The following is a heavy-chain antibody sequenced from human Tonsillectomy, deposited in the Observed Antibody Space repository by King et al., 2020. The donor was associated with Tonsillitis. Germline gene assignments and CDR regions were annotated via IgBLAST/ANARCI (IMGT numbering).Heavy chain of an antibody. D-gene: IGHD3-10*01. CDR1: GFSLSTSGVG. Sequence: TLKESGPTLVKPTQTLTLTCIFSGFSLSTSGVGVGWIRQPPGKALEWLALIYSNDDTRYSPSLKNRLTITKGTSKNQVVLTMTNMDPVDTATYFCAHPNYGSGHDAFDIWGQGTMVTVSS. V-gene: IGHV2-5*01. CDR3: AHPNYGSGHDAFDI. J-gene: IGHJ3*02. CDR2: IYSNDDT.